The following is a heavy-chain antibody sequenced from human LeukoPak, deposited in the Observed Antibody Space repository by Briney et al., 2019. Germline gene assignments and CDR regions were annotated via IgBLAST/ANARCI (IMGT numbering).Heavy chain of an antibody. Sequence: GGSLRLSCAGSGFRFGRYGMHWVRQTPGKGLEWVAMIWYDGSKKNYADSVKGRFTMSRDNSKNTVYLEMNSLRVEDTAVYYCTRDREVTKGNWFGPWGQGTLVTVSS. J-gene: IGHJ5*02. D-gene: IGHD4-17*01. CDR2: IWYDGSKK. CDR1: GFRFGRYG. V-gene: IGHV3-33*01. CDR3: TRDREVTKGNWFGP.